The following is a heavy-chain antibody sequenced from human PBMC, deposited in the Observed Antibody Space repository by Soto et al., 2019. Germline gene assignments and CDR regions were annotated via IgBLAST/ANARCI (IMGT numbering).Heavy chain of an antibody. CDR1: GGTFSSYA. Sequence: VKVSCKASGGTFSSYAISWVRQAPGQGLEWMGGIIPIFGTANYAQKFQGRVTITADKSTSTAYMELSSLRSEDTAVYYCARDNIVVVPAAILYYYYGMDVWGQGTTVTVSS. CDR3: ARDNIVVVPAAILYYYYGMDV. V-gene: IGHV1-69*06. J-gene: IGHJ6*02. CDR2: IIPIFGTA. D-gene: IGHD2-2*01.